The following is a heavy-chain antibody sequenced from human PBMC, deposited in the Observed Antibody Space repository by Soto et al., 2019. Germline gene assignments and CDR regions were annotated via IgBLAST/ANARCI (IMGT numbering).Heavy chain of an antibody. J-gene: IGHJ4*02. V-gene: IGHV3-7*01. CDR2: IKEDGSQT. CDR3: ATGARSSWPY. Sequence: EVQLVESGGGLVQPGGSLRLSCAASGFTFNAYCMTWVRQAPGKGLEWVANIKEDGSQTYYVDSVKGRFTISRDNAKNSLYLQMNSLRDEDTAVYYCATGARSSWPYWGQGTLVTVSS. D-gene: IGHD6-13*01. CDR1: GFTFNAYC.